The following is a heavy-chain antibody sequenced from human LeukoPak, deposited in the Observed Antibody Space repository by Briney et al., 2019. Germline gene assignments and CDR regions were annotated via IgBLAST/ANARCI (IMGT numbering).Heavy chain of an antibody. CDR2: INPNSGGT. J-gene: IGHJ4*02. D-gene: IGHD1-26*01. V-gene: IGHV1-2*02. CDR1: GYTFSDYY. Sequence: GASVKVSCKASGYTFSDYYIHWVRQAPGQELEWMGWINPNSGGTNYAQKFQGRVTMTRDTSISTAYMELSRLRSDDTAVYYCARVPIVGATPFDYWGQGTLVTVSS. CDR3: ARVPIVGATPFDY.